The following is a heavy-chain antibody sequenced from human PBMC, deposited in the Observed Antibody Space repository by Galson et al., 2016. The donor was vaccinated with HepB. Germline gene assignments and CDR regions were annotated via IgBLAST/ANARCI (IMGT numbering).Heavy chain of an antibody. CDR1: GFTFSHFG. D-gene: IGHD3-3*01. CDR2: ISYDGNNK. Sequence: SLRLSCAASGFTFSHFGIHWVRQAPGKGLEWVAVISYDGNNKHYADSVKGRFSISGDDSKSTLYLQMNSLRPEDTAIYYCARDGGMRFLENWFDPWGQGTLVTVSS. CDR3: ARDGGMRFLENWFDP. J-gene: IGHJ5*02. V-gene: IGHV3-30*03.